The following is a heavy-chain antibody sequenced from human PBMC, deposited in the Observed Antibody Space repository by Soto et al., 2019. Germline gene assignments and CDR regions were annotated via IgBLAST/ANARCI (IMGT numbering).Heavy chain of an antibody. D-gene: IGHD4-4*01. J-gene: IGHJ6*02. CDR3: ASPGATVTTPYYYYGMDV. Sequence: ASVKVSCKASGGTFSSYAISWVRQAPGQGLEWMGGIIPIFGTANYAQKFQGRVTITADESTSTAYMELSSLRSEDTAVYYCASPGATVTTPYYYYGMDVWGQGTTVTAP. V-gene: IGHV1-69*13. CDR1: GGTFSSYA. CDR2: IIPIFGTA.